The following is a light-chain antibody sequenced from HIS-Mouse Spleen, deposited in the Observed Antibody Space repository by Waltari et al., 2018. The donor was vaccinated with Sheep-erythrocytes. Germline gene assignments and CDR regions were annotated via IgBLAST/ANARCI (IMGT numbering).Light chain of an antibody. J-gene: IGLJ2*01. CDR1: SSDVGSYNL. V-gene: IGLV2-23*01. Sequence: QSALTQPASVSGSPGQSITISCHGTSSDVGSYNLVPWYQQHPGKAPKLMIYEGSKRPSGVSNRFSGSKSGNTASLTISGLQAEDEADYYCCSYAGSSTVVFGGGTKLTVL. CDR2: EGS. CDR3: CSYAGSSTVV.